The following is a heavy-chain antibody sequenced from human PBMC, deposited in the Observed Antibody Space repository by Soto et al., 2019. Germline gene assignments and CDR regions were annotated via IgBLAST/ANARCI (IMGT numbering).Heavy chain of an antibody. V-gene: IGHV1-2*04. D-gene: IGHD6-19*01. CDR2: INPNSGGT. J-gene: IGHJ3*02. CDR3: ATRSGSGWYWAFDI. CDR1: GYTFTGYY. Sequence: ASVKVSCKASGYTFTGYYTHWVRQAPGQGLEWMGWINPNSGGTNYAQKFQGWVTMTRDTSISTAYMELSRLRSDDTAVYYCATRSGSGWYWAFDIWGQGTMVTVSS.